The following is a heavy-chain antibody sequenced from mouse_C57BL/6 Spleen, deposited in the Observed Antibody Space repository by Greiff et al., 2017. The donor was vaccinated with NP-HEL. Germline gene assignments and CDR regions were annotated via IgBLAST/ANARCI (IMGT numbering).Heavy chain of an antibody. D-gene: IGHD1-1*01. Sequence: EVNLVESGGGLVKPGGSLKLSCAASGFTFSSYAMSWVRQTPEKRLEWVATISDGGSYTYYPDNVKGRFTISRDNAKNNLYLQMSHLKSEDTAMYYCARAITTVVDYFDYWGQGTTLTVSS. J-gene: IGHJ2*01. V-gene: IGHV5-4*03. CDR3: ARAITTVVDYFDY. CDR2: ISDGGSYT. CDR1: GFTFSSYA.